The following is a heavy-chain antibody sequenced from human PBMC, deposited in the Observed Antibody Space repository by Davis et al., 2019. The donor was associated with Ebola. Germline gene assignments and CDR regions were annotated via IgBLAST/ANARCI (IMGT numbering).Heavy chain of an antibody. CDR3: AKNYGGNSFYAFEI. D-gene: IGHD4-23*01. CDR2: IAGGSGST. V-gene: IGHV3-23*01. J-gene: IGHJ3*02. Sequence: GESLKISCAASGFTFNSYAMNWVRQAPGKGLEWVSAIAGGSGSTYSADSVKGRFSISRDNSKNTLFLQMNSLRAEDTAVYYCAKNYGGNSFYAFEIWGQGTMVTVSS. CDR1: GFTFNSYA.